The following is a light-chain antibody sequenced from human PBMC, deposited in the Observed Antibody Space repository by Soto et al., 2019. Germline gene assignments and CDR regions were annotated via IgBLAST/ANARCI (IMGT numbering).Light chain of an antibody. CDR1: QSISSY. V-gene: IGKV1-39*01. CDR2: AAS. Sequence: DIQMTQSPSSLSASVGDRVTITCRASQSISSYLNWYQQKPGKAPKLLIYAASSLQSGVPSMFSGSGSGTDFTLTISSLQPEEFATYYCQQSYSTLPLTFGGGTKVEIK. CDR3: QQSYSTLPLT. J-gene: IGKJ4*01.